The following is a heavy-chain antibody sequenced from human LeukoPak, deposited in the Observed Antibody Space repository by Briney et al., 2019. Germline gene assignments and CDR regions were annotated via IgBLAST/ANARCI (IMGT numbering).Heavy chain of an antibody. D-gene: IGHD3-10*01. Sequence: GGSLRLSCVGIGFTFSNYAMTWVRQTPEKGLEWVSAISGRSSSRYFADSVRGRFTISRDNSNNTLHLQMSSSRAEDTAVYFCARTSPMIRGPPPIDAFDIWGRGTLVTVSS. V-gene: IGHV3-23*01. CDR3: ARTSPMIRGPPPIDAFDI. CDR2: ISGRSSSR. J-gene: IGHJ3*02. CDR1: GFTFSNYA.